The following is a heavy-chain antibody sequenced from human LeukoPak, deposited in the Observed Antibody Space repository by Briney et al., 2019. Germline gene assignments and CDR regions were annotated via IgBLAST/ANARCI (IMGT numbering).Heavy chain of an antibody. CDR1: GYIFTGYG. CDR3: ASRDGYNGYFDY. D-gene: IGHD5-24*01. V-gene: IGHV1-18*01. Sequence: ASVKVSCKASGYIFTGYGLSWVRQAPGQGLEWMGWISGYNGYTNYAQKVQDRVTMTTDTSTSTVYMELSSLRSEDTAVYYCASRDGYNGYFDYWGQGTLVTVSS. J-gene: IGHJ4*02. CDR2: ISGYNGYT.